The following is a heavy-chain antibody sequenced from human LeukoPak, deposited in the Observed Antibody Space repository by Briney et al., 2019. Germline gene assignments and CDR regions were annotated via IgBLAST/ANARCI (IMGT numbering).Heavy chain of an antibody. CDR3: ARDRSSGWYVDY. D-gene: IGHD6-19*01. Sequence: ASVKVSCKASGYTFTSYYMHWVRQAPGQGLEWMGIINPSGGSTSYAQKFQGRVTMTRDTSTSAVYMELSSLRSEDTAVYYCARDRSSGWYVDYWGQGTLVTVSS. V-gene: IGHV1-46*03. J-gene: IGHJ4*02. CDR1: GYTFTSYY. CDR2: INPSGGST.